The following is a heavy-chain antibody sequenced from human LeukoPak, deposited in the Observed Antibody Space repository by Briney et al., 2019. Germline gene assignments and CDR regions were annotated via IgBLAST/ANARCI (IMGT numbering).Heavy chain of an antibody. J-gene: IGHJ3*01. Sequence: ASVKVSCKASGYTFTAYYIHWVRQAPGPGLEWMAWMSPSTGEIAFTQRFQGRVTMTRDTSISTAYMELTRLTSDDTAMYYCASSMVAVAGTASDVWGQGTLVTVS. V-gene: IGHV1-2*02. CDR2: MSPSTGEI. CDR3: ASSMVAVAGTASDV. CDR1: GYTFTAYY. D-gene: IGHD6-19*01.